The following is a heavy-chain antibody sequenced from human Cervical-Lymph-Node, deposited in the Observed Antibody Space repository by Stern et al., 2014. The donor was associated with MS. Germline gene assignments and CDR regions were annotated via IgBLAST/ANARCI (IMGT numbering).Heavy chain of an antibody. V-gene: IGHV4-59*01. J-gene: IGHJ3*02. CDR1: GGSISSYY. CDR3: ARMAGLSRDGYKKYWNAFDI. CDR2: IYYSGST. Sequence: KESGPGLVKPSETLSLTCTVSGGSISSYYWSWIRQPPGKGLEWIGYIYYSGSTNYNPSLKSRVTISVDTSKNQFSLKLSSVTAADTAVYYCARMAGLSRDGYKKYWNAFDIWGQGTMVTVSS. D-gene: IGHD5-24*01.